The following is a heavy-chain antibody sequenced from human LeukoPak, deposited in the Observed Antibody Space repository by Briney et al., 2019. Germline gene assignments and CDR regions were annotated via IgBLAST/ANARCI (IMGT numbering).Heavy chain of an antibody. CDR3: ARGNLDGYYFDY. Sequence: SETLSLTCAVYGGSLSGYYWSWIRQPPGKGLEWIGEIHYSGATNYGPSLKSRATISADMSNNRLSLRLTSVTAADTAVFYCARGNLDGYYFDYWSQGTQVTVSS. D-gene: IGHD3/OR15-3a*01. J-gene: IGHJ4*02. CDR1: GGSLSGYY. CDR2: IHYSGAT. V-gene: IGHV4-34*01.